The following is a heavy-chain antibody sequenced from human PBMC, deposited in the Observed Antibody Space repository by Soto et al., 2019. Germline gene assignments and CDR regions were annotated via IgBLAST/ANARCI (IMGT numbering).Heavy chain of an antibody. CDR1: GGTFTSYT. J-gene: IGHJ3*02. V-gene: IGHV1-69*10. Sequence: SVKVSCKASGGTFTSYTISWVRQAPGQGLEWMGWIIPIIGIANYSQKFQGRVTITRDTSTSTAYMELSSLRSEDTAVYYCARDPTVTTYAAFDIWGQGTMVTVSS. D-gene: IGHD4-17*01. CDR3: ARDPTVTTYAAFDI. CDR2: IIPIIGIA.